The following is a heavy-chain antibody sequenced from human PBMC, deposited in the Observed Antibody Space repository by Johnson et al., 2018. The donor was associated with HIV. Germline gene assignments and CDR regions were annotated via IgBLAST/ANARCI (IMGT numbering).Heavy chain of an antibody. D-gene: IGHD2-21*02. Sequence: VQLVESGGGLVQPGGSLRLSCAASGFTFSSYGMHWVRQAPGKGLEWVAVIWYDGSNKYYADSVKGRFTISRDNSKNTLYLQMNSLRAEDTAVYYCATSTASDAFDIWGQGTMVTVSS. CDR3: ATSTASDAFDI. J-gene: IGHJ3*02. V-gene: IGHV3-33*01. CDR2: IWYDGSNK. CDR1: GFTFSSYG.